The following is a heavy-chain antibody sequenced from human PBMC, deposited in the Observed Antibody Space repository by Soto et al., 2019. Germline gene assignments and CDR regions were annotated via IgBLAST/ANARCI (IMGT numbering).Heavy chain of an antibody. CDR3: ARVADCRVYCLKKFTWLVP. D-gene: IGHD2-21*01. CDR1: GGSFSTYA. Sequence: QVQLVQSGAEVKKPGSSVRVSCKASGGSFSTYAFSWVRQAPGHGLEWMGGILPIFDSPYYAQKFQGRVTLAADRSTSKVYMELSSLTPEYKSVYYCARVADCRVYCLKKFTWLVPWFQGTLVTVSS. J-gene: IGHJ5*02. V-gene: IGHV1-69*06. CDR2: ILPIFDSP.